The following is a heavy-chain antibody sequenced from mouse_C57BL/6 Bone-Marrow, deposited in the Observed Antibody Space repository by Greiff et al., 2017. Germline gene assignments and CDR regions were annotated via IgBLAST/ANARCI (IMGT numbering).Heavy chain of an antibody. Sequence: QVQLKQPGAELVKPGASVKLSCKASGYTFTSYWMQWVKQRPGQGLEWIGEIDPSDSYTNYNQKFKGKATLTVDTSSSTAYMQLSSLTSEDSAVYYCARGDYSSFACWGQGTLVTVSA. CDR1: GYTFTSYW. D-gene: IGHD2-12*01. CDR3: ARGDYSSFAC. CDR2: IDPSDSYT. V-gene: IGHV1-50*01. J-gene: IGHJ3*01.